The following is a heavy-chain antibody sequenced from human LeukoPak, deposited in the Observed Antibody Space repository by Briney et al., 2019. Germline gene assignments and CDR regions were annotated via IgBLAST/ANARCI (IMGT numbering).Heavy chain of an antibody. Sequence: SETLSLTCAVYGGSFSGYYWSWIRQPPGKGLEWIGEINHSGSTNYNPSLKSRVTISIDTSKNQFSLKLSSVTAADTAVYYCARAATWIQLGRWFDPWGQGTLVTVSS. CDR3: ARAATWIQLGRWFDP. D-gene: IGHD5-18*01. V-gene: IGHV4-34*01. J-gene: IGHJ5*02. CDR2: INHSGST. CDR1: GGSFSGYY.